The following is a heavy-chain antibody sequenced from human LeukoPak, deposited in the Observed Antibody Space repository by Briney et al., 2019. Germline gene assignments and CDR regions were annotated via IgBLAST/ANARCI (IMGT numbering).Heavy chain of an antibody. Sequence: SQTLSLTCAISGDSVTSNSAAWNWIRQSPSRGLEWLGRTYYRSKWYNDYAVSVKSRITINPDTSENQFSLQLNSVTPEDTAVYYCARDSGYDSDWGFDYWGQGTLVTVSS. V-gene: IGHV6-1*01. CDR1: GDSVTSNSAA. CDR3: ARDSGYDSDWGFDY. D-gene: IGHD5-12*01. J-gene: IGHJ4*02. CDR2: TYYRSKWYN.